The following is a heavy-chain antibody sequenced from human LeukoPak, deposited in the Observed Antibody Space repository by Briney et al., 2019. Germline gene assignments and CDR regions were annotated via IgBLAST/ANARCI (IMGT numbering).Heavy chain of an antibody. CDR1: GFTFSSYA. Sequence: PGRSLRLSCAASGFTFSSYAMHWVRQAPGKGLEWVAVISYDGSNKYYADSVKGRFTISRDNSKNTLYLQMSSLRSEDTAVYYCARRSGDRYSHKYYFDYWGQGTLVTVSS. CDR2: ISYDGSNK. D-gene: IGHD2-21*02. J-gene: IGHJ4*02. V-gene: IGHV3-30*04. CDR3: ARRSGDRYSHKYYFDY.